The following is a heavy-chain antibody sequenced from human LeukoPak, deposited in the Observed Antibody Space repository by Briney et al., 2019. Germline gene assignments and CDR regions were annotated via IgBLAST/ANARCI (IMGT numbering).Heavy chain of an antibody. Sequence: KAGGSLRLSCAASGFTFSSYEMNWVRQAPDKGLEWVSTISGSGGGTYYADSVKGRFTISRDDSKNTLYLQMNSLRVEDTAVYYCARGFSGDSNFDYWGQGTLVTVSS. CDR1: GFTFSSYE. J-gene: IGHJ4*02. D-gene: IGHD4-17*01. CDR3: ARGFSGDSNFDY. V-gene: IGHV3-23*01. CDR2: ISGSGGGT.